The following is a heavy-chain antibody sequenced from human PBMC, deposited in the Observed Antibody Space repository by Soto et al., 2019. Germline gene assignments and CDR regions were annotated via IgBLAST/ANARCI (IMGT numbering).Heavy chain of an antibody. J-gene: IGHJ4*02. V-gene: IGHV1-58*02. CDR3: TRVPNCDSSSCYSYFDF. CDR1: GFTFTSSA. CDR2: IVVGSGNT. Sequence: SVKVSCKASGFTFTSSARRWVRQARGQRLEWIGWIVVGSGNTNYAQKFQERVTITRDMSTSTAYMELNSLRAEDTAVYFCTRVPNCDSSSCYSYFDFWGQGALVTVSS. D-gene: IGHD2-2*01.